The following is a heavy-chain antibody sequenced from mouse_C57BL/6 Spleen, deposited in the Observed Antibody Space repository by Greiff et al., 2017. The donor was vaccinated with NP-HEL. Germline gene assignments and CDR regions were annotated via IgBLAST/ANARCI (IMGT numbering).Heavy chain of an antibody. CDR2: IYPGSGST. V-gene: IGHV1-55*01. D-gene: IGHD2-5*01. J-gene: IGHJ2*01. Sequence: VQLQQPGAELVKPGASVKMSCKASGYTFTSYWITWVKQRPGQGLEWIGAIYPGSGSTTYNEKFKSKATLTVYTSSSTAYMQLSSLTSEDSAVYYCARRGYSNYDYFDYWGQGTTLTVSS. CDR1: GYTFTSYW. CDR3: ARRGYSNYDYFDY.